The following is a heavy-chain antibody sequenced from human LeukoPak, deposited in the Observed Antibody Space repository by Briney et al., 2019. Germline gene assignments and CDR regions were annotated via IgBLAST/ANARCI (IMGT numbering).Heavy chain of an antibody. J-gene: IGHJ3*01. D-gene: IGHD2-2*01. CDR2: INHSGIT. CDR3: ARGALGYCSSSSCYDAFDV. CDR1: GGSFSGYY. V-gene: IGHV4-34*01. Sequence: PSETLSLTCAVYGGSFSGYYWSWIRQPPGKGLEWIGEINHSGITNYNPSLKSRVTMSVDTSKNQFSLKLNSVTAADTAVYYCARGALGYCSSSSCYDAFDVCGQGTRVTVSS.